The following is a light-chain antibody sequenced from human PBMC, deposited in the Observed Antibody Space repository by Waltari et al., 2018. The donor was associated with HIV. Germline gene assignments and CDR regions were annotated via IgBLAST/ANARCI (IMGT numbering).Light chain of an antibody. Sequence: QSVLTQPPSVSAAPGQKVTISCSGSSSNIGNNYVSWYQQLPGTAPKLPIDDNNKRPSGIADRCSGSKSGTSATLGITGLQTGDEADYYCGTWDSSLSAGGVFGGGTKLTVL. CDR2: DNN. CDR3: GTWDSSLSAGGV. J-gene: IGLJ2*01. V-gene: IGLV1-51*01. CDR1: SSNIGNNY.